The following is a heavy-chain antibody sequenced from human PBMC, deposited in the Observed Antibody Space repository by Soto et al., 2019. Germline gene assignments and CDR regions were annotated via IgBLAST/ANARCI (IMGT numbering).Heavy chain of an antibody. D-gene: IGHD1-1*01. CDR1: GGSFGSYA. CDR3: ARDIVTTTPTRERPSWVDP. Sequence: QVHLEQSGAEVKKPGSSVKVSCKASGGSFGSYAISWVRQAPGQGLEWMGRIIPKIGTADYAQKFQGRVTITADESTSTAYMELSSLRSDDTAVYYCARDIVTTTPTRERPSWVDPWGQGTLVTVSS. V-gene: IGHV1-69*11. CDR2: IIPKIGTA. J-gene: IGHJ5*02.